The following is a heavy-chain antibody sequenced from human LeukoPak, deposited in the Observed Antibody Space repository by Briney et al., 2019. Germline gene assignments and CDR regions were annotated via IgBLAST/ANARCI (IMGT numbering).Heavy chain of an antibody. CDR1: ELTFSNYW. Sequence: GGSLRLSCAASELTFSNYWMSWVRQVPGKGLEWVATIKKDGSEKYYVDSVKGRFTISRDNAKNSLYLQMNSLRAEDTAVYYCAGVLFGVARASGFDYWGQGTLVTVSS. CDR3: AGVLFGVARASGFDY. V-gene: IGHV3-7*01. CDR2: IKKDGSEK. J-gene: IGHJ4*02. D-gene: IGHD3-3*01.